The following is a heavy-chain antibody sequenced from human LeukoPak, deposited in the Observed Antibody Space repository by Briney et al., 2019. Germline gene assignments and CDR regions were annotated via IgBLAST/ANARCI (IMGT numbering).Heavy chain of an antibody. CDR2: ISPDGSTT. J-gene: IGHJ4*02. CDR3: ARGRYCTSGSCYSDY. D-gene: IGHD2-15*01. Sequence: GGSLRLSCAASGITFSTYWMQWVRQAPGKGLVWVSRISPDGSTTTYADSVKGRSTISRDNVKNTLFLQMNSLRAEDTAVYFCARGRYCTSGSCYSDYWGQGTLVTVSS. V-gene: IGHV3-74*01. CDR1: GITFSTYW.